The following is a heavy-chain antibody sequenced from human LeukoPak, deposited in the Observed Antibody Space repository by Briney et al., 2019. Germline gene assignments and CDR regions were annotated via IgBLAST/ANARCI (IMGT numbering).Heavy chain of an antibody. CDR2: IYRGGST. Sequence: PGGSLRLSRAASGFTVSSNYISWVRQAPGKGLEWVSVIYRGGSTYYADSEKGRFTISRDNSKNTLYLQMNSLRAEDTAVYTGARAKWGSDFDYWGQGTLVTVSS. J-gene: IGHJ4*02. CDR1: GFTVSSNY. CDR3: ARAKWGSDFDY. D-gene: IGHD1-26*01. V-gene: IGHV3-66*02.